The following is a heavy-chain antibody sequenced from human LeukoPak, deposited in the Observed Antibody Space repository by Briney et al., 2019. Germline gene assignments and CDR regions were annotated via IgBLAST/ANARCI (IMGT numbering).Heavy chain of an antibody. Sequence: SQTLSLTCTVSGGSISSGGYSWSWIRQPPGKGLEWIGYTYHNGNTYYSPSLKSRVTISVDRSKNQLSLKLSSVTAADTAMYYCASGGYSYGFDYWGQGTLVTVSS. V-gene: IGHV4-30-2*01. J-gene: IGHJ4*02. CDR2: TYHNGNT. CDR1: GGSISSGGYS. D-gene: IGHD5-18*01. CDR3: ASGGYSYGFDY.